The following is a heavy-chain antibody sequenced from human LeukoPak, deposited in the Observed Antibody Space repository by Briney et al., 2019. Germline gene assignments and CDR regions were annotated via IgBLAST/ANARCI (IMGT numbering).Heavy chain of an antibody. Sequence: AGGSLRLSCVASGLPIGDFAMHWVRQAPGKGLEWVSLISGDDVSTFYADSVKGRFSISRDNSKNSLSLEMNSLRTEDTAMYYCARESGKFDYWGQGTLVAVSS. V-gene: IGHV3-43*02. CDR1: GLPIGDFA. J-gene: IGHJ4*02. CDR3: ARESGKFDY. CDR2: ISGDDVST.